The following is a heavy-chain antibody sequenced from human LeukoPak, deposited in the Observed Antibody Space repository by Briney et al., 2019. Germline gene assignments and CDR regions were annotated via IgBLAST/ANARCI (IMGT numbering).Heavy chain of an antibody. J-gene: IGHJ5*02. D-gene: IGHD4-23*01. CDR3: AKNADYGDNPT. Sequence: GGSLRLSCAASGFTFSSYWMSWVRQAPGKGLEWVSSISSSSSYIYYADSVKGRFTISRDNAKNSLYLQMNSLRAEDTAVYYCAKNADYGDNPTWGQGTLVTVSS. CDR1: GFTFSSYW. CDR2: ISSSSSYI. V-gene: IGHV3-21*01.